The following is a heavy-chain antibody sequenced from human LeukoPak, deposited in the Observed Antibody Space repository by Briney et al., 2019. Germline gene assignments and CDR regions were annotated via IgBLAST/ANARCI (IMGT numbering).Heavy chain of an antibody. V-gene: IGHV4-39*01. J-gene: IGHJ4*02. D-gene: IGHD3-22*01. Sequence: SETLSLTCTVSGDSISRSSYYWAWIRQPPGKGLEWIGSIYYSGSTYYNPSLKSRVTISVDTSKNQFSLKVSSVTAADTAVYYCARHRRSTTSSEEYDYWGQGTLVTVSS. CDR3: ARHRRSTTSSEEYDY. CDR2: IYYSGST. CDR1: GDSISRSSYY.